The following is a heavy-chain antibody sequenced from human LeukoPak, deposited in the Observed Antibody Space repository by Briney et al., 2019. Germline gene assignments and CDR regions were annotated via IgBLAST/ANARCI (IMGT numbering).Heavy chain of an antibody. Sequence: SETLSLTCTVSGGSISSSSYYWGWIRQPPGKGLEWIGSIYYSGSTYYNPSLKSRVTISVDTSKNQFSLKLSSVTAADTAVYYCAKVVVKAEYFQLWGQGTLVTVSS. J-gene: IGHJ1*01. V-gene: IGHV4-39*01. CDR3: AKVVVKAEYFQL. CDR1: GGSISSSSYY. D-gene: IGHD2-21*01. CDR2: IYYSGST.